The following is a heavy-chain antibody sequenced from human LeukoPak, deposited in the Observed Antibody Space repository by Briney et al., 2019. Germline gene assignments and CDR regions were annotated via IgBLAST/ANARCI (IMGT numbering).Heavy chain of an antibody. CDR1: GFTFSSYA. D-gene: IGHD3-10*01. V-gene: IGHV3-30*04. Sequence: GGSLRLSCAASGFTFSSYAMHWVRQAPGKGLEWVAVISYDGSNKYYADSVKGRFTISRDNSKNTLYLQMNSLRAEDTAVYYCARAPLGEYRLFDYWGQGTLVTVSS. J-gene: IGHJ4*02. CDR3: ARAPLGEYRLFDY. CDR2: ISYDGSNK.